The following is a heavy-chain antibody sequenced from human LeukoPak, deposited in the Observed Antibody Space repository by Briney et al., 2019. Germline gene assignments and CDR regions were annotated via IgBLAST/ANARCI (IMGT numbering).Heavy chain of an antibody. CDR1: GFTFSSYA. D-gene: IGHD6-19*01. Sequence: PGGSPRLSCAASGFTFSSYAMHWVRQAPGKGLEWVAALSYDGSNKYYADSVKGRFTISRDNSKNTLYLQMNSLRAEDTAVYYCARPKGQWLVLDYWGQGTLVTVSS. CDR3: ARPKGQWLVLDY. V-gene: IGHV3-30-3*01. CDR2: LSYDGSNK. J-gene: IGHJ4*02.